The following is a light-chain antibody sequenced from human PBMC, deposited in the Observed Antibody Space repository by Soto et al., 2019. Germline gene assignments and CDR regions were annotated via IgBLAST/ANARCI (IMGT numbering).Light chain of an antibody. CDR1: QSVRNN. Sequence: EIVMAQAPAALPVPPGDIATLSWSASQSVRNNLAWYQQKPGQAPSLLIYGASTRATGIPARFSGSGSGTDFTLTISSLQPEDFATYYCQQIYSTPSSLNCGGGTKGDIK. CDR2: GAS. CDR3: QQIYSTPSSLN. V-gene: IGKV3-15*01. J-gene: IGKJ4*01.